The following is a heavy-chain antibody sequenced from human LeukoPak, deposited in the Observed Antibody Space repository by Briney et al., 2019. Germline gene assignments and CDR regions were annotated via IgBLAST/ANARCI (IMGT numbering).Heavy chain of an antibody. V-gene: IGHV4-59*11. CDR3: ARYSDYFYYYYMDV. D-gene: IGHD4-17*01. CDR2: ISYSGST. J-gene: IGHJ6*03. CDR1: GVSMRNHY. Sequence: SETLSLTCTVSGVSMRNHYWSWIRQPPGEGLEWIGYISYSGSTNYNPSLKSRVTISIDTSKSQFSLELSSVTAADTAVYHCARYSDYFYYYYMDVWGKGTTVTVSS.